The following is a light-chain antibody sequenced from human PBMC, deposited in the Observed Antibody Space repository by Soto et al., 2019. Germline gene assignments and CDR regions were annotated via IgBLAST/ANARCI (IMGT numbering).Light chain of an antibody. CDR3: QESYSNLYT. V-gene: IGKV1-39*01. Sequence: DIQMTQSPSSLSASVGDRLTTTCRASQSISTYLNWYQQKPGTAPKLLISAASSLQSGVPSRFSGSGSGTDFTLTISSLQPEDFATYYCQESYSNLYTFGQGTKLEIK. CDR2: AAS. J-gene: IGKJ2*01. CDR1: QSISTY.